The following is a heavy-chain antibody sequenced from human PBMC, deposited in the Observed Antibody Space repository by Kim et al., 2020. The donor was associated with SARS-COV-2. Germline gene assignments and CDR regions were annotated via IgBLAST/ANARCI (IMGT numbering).Heavy chain of an antibody. D-gene: IGHD3-10*01. V-gene: IGHV3-49*02. J-gene: IGHJ4*02. Sequence: EYASAVKGRFTISRDDSKSIAYLQMNSLKTEDTAVYYCTRVWFGELGFDYWGQGTLVTVSS. CDR3: TRVWFGELGFDY.